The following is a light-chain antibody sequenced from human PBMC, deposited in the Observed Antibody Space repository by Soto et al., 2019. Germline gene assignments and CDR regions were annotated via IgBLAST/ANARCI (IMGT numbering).Light chain of an antibody. CDR2: GAS. V-gene: IGKV3-15*01. J-gene: IGKJ1*01. Sequence: EIVMTQSPATLSVSPGERATLSCRARQSVSSNLAWYQQKPGQAPRLLIYGASTRATGIPARFSGSGSGTEFILTISSLQSEDFAVYYCQHYNNWSPWTFGQGTKVEIK. CDR1: QSVSSN. CDR3: QHYNNWSPWT.